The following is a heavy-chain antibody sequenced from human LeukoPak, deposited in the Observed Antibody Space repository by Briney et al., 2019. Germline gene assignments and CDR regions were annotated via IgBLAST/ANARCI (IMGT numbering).Heavy chain of an antibody. CDR3: AKIAYFHFDY. J-gene: IGHJ4*02. D-gene: IGHD2-21*01. V-gene: IGHV3-23*01. Sequence: PGGSLRLSCAASGFTFSSYAMRWVRQAPGTGLEWASTISDGGTRTYYADSVKGRFTISRDNSQNTLYLQMNSLRAEDTALYYCAKIAYFHFDYWGQGTLVTVSS. CDR1: GFTFSSYA. CDR2: ISDGGTRT.